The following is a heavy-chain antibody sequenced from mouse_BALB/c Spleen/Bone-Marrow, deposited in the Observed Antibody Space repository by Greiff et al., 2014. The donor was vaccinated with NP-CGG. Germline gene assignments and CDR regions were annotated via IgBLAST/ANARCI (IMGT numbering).Heavy chain of an antibody. CDR2: ISDGGSYI. V-gene: IGHV5-4*02. CDR3: TRDRGVQGYAMDY. CDR1: GFTFSDFY. D-gene: IGHD2-14*01. Sequence: EVMLVESGGGLVKPGGSLKLSCAASGFTFSDFYMYWVRQTPEKTLEWVATISDGGSYIYYPDSVKGRFTISRDDAKNNLYLQMSSLKSEDTAMYYCTRDRGVQGYAMDYWGQGTSVTVSS. J-gene: IGHJ4*01.